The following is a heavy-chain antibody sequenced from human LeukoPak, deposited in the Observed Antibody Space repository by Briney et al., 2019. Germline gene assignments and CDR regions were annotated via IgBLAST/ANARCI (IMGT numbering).Heavy chain of an antibody. CDR2: IYYSGST. D-gene: IGHD3-22*01. V-gene: IGHV4-59*08. J-gene: IGHJ4*02. Sequence: SETLSLTCTVSGGSISSHYWSWIRQPPGKGLEWIGYIYYSGSTNYNPSLKSRVTISLDTSKNQFSLKLSSVTAADTAVYYCARIPYYYDASGYYDYYFDYWGQGSLVTVSS. CDR3: ARIPYYYDASGYYDYYFDY. CDR1: GGSISSHY.